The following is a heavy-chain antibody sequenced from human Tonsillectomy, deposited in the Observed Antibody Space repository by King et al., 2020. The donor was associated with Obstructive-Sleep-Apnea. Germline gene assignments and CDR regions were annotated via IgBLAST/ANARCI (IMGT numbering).Heavy chain of an antibody. D-gene: IGHD3-22*01. J-gene: IGHJ4*02. CDR3: ARIDSGYYYFDY. CDR2: IFSNGEK. Sequence: HVTLKESGPVLVTPTKTLTLTCTVSGFSLSNARMVVCLIRQPPGKALQCLAHIFSNGEKCYSTSLKSRLTISKDTSKSQVVLTMTNMDPVDTATYYCARIDSGYYYFDYWGQGTLVTVSS. V-gene: IGHV2-26*01. CDR1: GFSLSNARMV.